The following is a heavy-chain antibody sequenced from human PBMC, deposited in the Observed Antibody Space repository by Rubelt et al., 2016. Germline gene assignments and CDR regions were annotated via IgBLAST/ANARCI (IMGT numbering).Heavy chain of an antibody. V-gene: IGHV1-69*04. CDR3: ASSLPNLFGIAAREYYYYYGMDV. J-gene: IGHJ6*02. CDR2: IIPILGIA. D-gene: IGHD6-6*01. Sequence: QVQLVQSGAEVKKPGSSVKVSCKASGGTFSSYAISWVRQAPGQGLEWMGRIIPILGIANYAQKFQGRVTITADKSTRTAYMGLSSLRSEDTAVYYCASSLPNLFGIAAREYYYYYGMDVWGQGTTVTVSS. CDR1: GGTFSSYA.